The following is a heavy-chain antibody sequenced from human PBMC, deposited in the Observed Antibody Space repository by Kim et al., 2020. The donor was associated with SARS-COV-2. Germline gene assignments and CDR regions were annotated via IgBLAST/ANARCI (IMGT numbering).Heavy chain of an antibody. CDR2: IYHSGST. J-gene: IGHJ5*02. D-gene: IGHD4-4*01. CDR3: AREWGSNPHWFDP. V-gene: IGHV4-30-2*01. CDR1: GGSISSGGYS. Sequence: SETLSLTCAVSGGSISSGGYSWSWIRQPPGKGLEWIGYIYHSGSTYYNPSLKSRVTISVDRSKNQFSLKLSSVTAADTAVYYCAREWGSNPHWFDPWGQGTLVNVSS.